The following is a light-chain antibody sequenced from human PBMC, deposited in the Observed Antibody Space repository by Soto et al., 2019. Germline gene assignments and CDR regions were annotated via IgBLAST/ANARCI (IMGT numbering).Light chain of an antibody. J-gene: IGLJ2*01. CDR1: SSNIGAPFD. Sequence: QSVLTQPPSVSGAPGQRVTISCTGSSSNIGAPFDVHWYQHFPGAVPKLLIYGNNKRPSWVPDRFSGSKSGSSASLAITGLQAEDEADYYCQSYDGSLSAVAFGGGTKVTVL. CDR3: QSYDGSLSAVA. CDR2: GNN. V-gene: IGLV1-40*01.